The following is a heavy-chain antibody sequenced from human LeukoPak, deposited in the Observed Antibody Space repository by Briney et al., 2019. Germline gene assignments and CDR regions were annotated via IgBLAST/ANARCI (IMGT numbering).Heavy chain of an antibody. D-gene: IGHD4-17*01. CDR3: ASSYGGYFFFDY. V-gene: IGHV4-34*01. Sequence: SETLSLTCAVYGGSFSGYYWSWIRQPPGKGLEWIGEINHSGSTNYNPSLKSRVTISVDTSKNQFSLKLSSVTAADTAVYYCASSYGGYFFFDYWGQGTLVTVSS. CDR2: INHSGST. J-gene: IGHJ4*02. CDR1: GGSFSGYY.